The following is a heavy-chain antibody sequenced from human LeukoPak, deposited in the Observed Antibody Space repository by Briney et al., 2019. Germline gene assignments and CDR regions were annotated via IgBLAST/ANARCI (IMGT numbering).Heavy chain of an antibody. J-gene: IGHJ4*02. D-gene: IGHD3-22*01. V-gene: IGHV1-18*01. Sequence: ASVKVSCKASGYTFSSYSISWVRQAPGQGLEWMGWISTYNGKTDYALKFQGRVTMTTDTSTTTAYMELRSLTSDDTAVYYCARHPYYDRRAYYVYWGQGTLVTVSS. CDR1: GYTFSSYS. CDR2: ISTYNGKT. CDR3: ARHPYYDRRAYYVY.